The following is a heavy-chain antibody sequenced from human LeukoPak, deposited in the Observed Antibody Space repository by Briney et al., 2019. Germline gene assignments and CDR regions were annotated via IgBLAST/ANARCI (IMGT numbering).Heavy chain of an antibody. CDR2: IYSGGTT. D-gene: IGHD3-16*01. V-gene: IGHV3-53*01. J-gene: IGHJ4*02. Sequence: GGGLRLSCAASGFSVSTTYMTWVRQAPGKGLEWVSVIYSGGTTYYADSVKGRFTISRDNSKNTLYLQMNSLRAEDTAVYYCARESYGYNIDYWGQGTLVTVSS. CDR3: ARESYGYNIDY. CDR1: GFSVSTTY.